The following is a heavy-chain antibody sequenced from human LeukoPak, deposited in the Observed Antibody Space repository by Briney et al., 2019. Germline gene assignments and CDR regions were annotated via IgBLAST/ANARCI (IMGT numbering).Heavy chain of an antibody. CDR1: GFTFSSYW. J-gene: IGHJ3*02. CDR2: IKQDGSEK. V-gene: IGHV3-7*04. Sequence: GGSLRLSCAASGFTFSSYWMSWVRQAPGKGLECVANIKQDGSEKYYVDSVKGRFTISRDNAKNSLNLQMNSLRAEDTAVYYCARVGFYYDSSGYYYPYDAFDIWGQGTMVTVSS. D-gene: IGHD3-22*01. CDR3: ARVGFYYDSSGYYYPYDAFDI.